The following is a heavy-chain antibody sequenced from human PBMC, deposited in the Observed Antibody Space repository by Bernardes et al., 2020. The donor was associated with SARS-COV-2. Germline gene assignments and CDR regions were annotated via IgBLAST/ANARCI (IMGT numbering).Heavy chain of an antibody. J-gene: IGHJ3*02. CDR3: AKPSSIRWSGEGRGGFHI. D-gene: IGHD3-10*01. V-gene: IGHV3-30*18. CDR2: ITYEGSIR. CDR1: GFNFNNYG. Sequence: GGSLRLSCAVSGFNFNNYGMHWVRQAPGRGLEWVAVITYEGSIRYYADFVKGRFSISRDSSKSTLYLQMNSLRAEDTAVYYCAKPSSIRWSGEGRGGFHIWGKGTMVSVYS.